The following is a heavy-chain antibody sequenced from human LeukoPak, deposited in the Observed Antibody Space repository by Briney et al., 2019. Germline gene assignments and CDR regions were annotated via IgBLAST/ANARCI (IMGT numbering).Heavy chain of an antibody. Sequence: GGSLRLSCAASGFTFSSYAMSWVRQAPGKGLEWVSTISGSGGNTYSADSVKGRLTISRDNSKNTLYLQMNSLRAEDTAVYYCAKAVTTVTTWAPGFDYWGQGALVTVSS. CDR2: ISGSGGNT. CDR1: GFTFSSYA. CDR3: AKAVTTVTTWAPGFDY. D-gene: IGHD4-17*01. V-gene: IGHV3-23*01. J-gene: IGHJ4*02.